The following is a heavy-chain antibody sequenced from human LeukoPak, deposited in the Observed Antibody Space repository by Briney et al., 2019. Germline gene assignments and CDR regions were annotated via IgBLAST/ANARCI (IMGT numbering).Heavy chain of an antibody. D-gene: IGHD1-26*01. CDR2: ISAYNGNT. CDR1: GYTFTSYG. CDR3: ARDYAYSGSYPAFDY. J-gene: IGHJ4*02. Sequence: ASVKVSCKASGYTFTSYGISWVRQAPGQGLEWMGWISAYNGNTNYAQKLQGRVTMTTDTSTSTAYMELRSLRSDDTAVYYCARDYAYSGSYPAFDYWGQGTLVTVSS. V-gene: IGHV1-18*01.